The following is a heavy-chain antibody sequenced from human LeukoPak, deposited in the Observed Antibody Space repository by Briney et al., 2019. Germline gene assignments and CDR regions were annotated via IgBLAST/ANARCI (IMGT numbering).Heavy chain of an antibody. CDR1: GFTFSDYY. CDR2: ISSSSSYT. V-gene: IGHV3-11*06. J-gene: IGHJ3*02. D-gene: IGHD3-9*01. Sequence: GGSLGLSCAASGFTFSDYYMSWIRQAPGKGLEWVSYISSSSSYTNYADSVKGRFTISRDNAKNSLYLQMNSLRAEDTAVYYCARDVYDILTGYSDAFDIWGQGTMVTVSS. CDR3: ARDVYDILTGYSDAFDI.